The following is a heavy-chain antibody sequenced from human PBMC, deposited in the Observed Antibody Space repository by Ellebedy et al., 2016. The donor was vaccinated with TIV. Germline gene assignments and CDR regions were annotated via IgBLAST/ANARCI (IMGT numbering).Heavy chain of an antibody. Sequence: PGGSLRLSCAFSEFTLSGYSMSWVRQAPGKGLEWISYSSGSGSVNWYADSVRGRFTTSRDNAKNSVFLQMNSLTVEDTAVYYCARALGETAPATFYWGRGTLVTVSS. CDR2: SSGSGSVN. V-gene: IGHV3-48*04. CDR1: EFTLSGYS. J-gene: IGHJ4*02. D-gene: IGHD2-15*01. CDR3: ARALGETAPATFY.